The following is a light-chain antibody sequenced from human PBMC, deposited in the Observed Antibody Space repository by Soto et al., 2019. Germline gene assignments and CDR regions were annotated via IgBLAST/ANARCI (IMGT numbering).Light chain of an antibody. Sequence: QSALTQPASVSGSPGQSITISCTGTSSDVGGYNSVSCYQHHPGKAPKLMIYEVSNRPSGVSNRFSGSKSGNTASLTISGLQAEDEADYYCSSYTTSTSLYVFGTGTKLTVL. CDR2: EVS. CDR1: SSDVGGYNS. CDR3: SSYTTSTSLYV. J-gene: IGLJ1*01. V-gene: IGLV2-14*01.